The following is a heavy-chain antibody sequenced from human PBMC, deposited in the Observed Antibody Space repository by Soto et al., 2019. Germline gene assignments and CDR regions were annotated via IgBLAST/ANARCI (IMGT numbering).Heavy chain of an antibody. V-gene: IGHV3-30*18. Sequence: QVQLVESGGGVVQPGRSLRLSCAASGFTFSSYGMHWVRQAPGKGLEWVAVISYDGSNKYYADSVKGRFTISRDNSKNTLYLKMNRLRAEDTAVYYCAKGSPLGELSLPYFDYWGQGTLVTVAS. D-gene: IGHD3-16*02. CDR2: ISYDGSNK. J-gene: IGHJ4*02. CDR3: AKGSPLGELSLPYFDY. CDR1: GFTFSSYG.